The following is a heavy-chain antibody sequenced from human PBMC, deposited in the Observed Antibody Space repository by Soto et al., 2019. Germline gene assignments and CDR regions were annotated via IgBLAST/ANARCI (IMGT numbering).Heavy chain of an antibody. J-gene: IGHJ6*02. CDR3: GRGVKGHYGIDV. D-gene: IGHD3-10*01. Sequence: EVQLVESGGGLVQPGGSLRLSCAASGFTFSSYWLHWARQAPGKGLVWVSRIKYDESDRGYADSVKGRFTISRDNAKNTLYLKINSLKAEDTVVYFCGRGVKGHYGIDVWGQGTTVSVSS. CDR1: GFTFSSYW. CDR2: IKYDESDR. V-gene: IGHV3-74*01.